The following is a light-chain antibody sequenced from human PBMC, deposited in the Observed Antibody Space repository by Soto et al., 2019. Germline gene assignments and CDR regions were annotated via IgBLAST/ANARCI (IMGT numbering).Light chain of an antibody. CDR3: TKYDRAQVT. CDR2: GAS. Sequence: DIEMTHSPSSLSAYLGDRVAITCRASQGISNYLAWYQQKPWRLPKLLLFGASTLQSGVPARFSGSGSGKLFTLTINALLPEDVATYYCTKYDRAQVTFGPGTKVDI. V-gene: IGKV1-27*01. CDR1: QGISNY. J-gene: IGKJ3*01.